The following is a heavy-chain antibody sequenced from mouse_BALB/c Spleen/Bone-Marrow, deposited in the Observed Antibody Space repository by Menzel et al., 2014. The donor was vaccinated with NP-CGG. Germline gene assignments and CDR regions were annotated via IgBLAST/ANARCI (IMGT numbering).Heavy chain of an antibody. V-gene: IGHV1-82*01. CDR3: ARPLNWDPYAMDY. Sequence: LMESGASVKISCRASGYAFSSSWMNWVKQRPGQGLEWIGRIYPGDGDTKYNGKFKGKATLTADKSSSTAYMQLSSLTSVDSAVYFCARPLNWDPYAMDYWGQGTSVTVSS. CDR1: GYAFSSSW. CDR2: IYPGDGDT. J-gene: IGHJ4*01. D-gene: IGHD4-1*02.